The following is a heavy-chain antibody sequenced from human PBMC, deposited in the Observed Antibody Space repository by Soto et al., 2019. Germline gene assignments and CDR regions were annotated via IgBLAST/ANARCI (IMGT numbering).Heavy chain of an antibody. J-gene: IGHJ3*02. D-gene: IGHD3-3*01. CDR3: ARAVSITIFGVVSDAFDI. Sequence: SVKVSCKASGGTFSSYAISWVRQAPGQGLEWMGGIIPIFGTANYAQKFQGRVTITADESTSTAYMELSSLRSEDTAVYYCARAVSITIFGVVSDAFDIWGQGTMVTVSS. CDR2: IIPIFGTA. CDR1: GGTFSSYA. V-gene: IGHV1-69*13.